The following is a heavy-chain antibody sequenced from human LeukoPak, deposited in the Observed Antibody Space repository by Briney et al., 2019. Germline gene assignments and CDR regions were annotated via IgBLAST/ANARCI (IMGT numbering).Heavy chain of an antibody. CDR3: ARVPSIAARRFKYYFDY. J-gene: IGHJ4*02. V-gene: IGHV4-39*07. Sequence: PSETLSLTCTVSSGSISTSNYYWGWIRQPPGKGLEWIGSIYYSGSTYYNPSLKSRVTISVDTSKNQFSLKLSSVTAADTAVYYCARVPSIAARRFKYYFDYWGQGTLVTVSS. CDR2: IYYSGST. CDR1: SGSISTSNYY. D-gene: IGHD6-6*01.